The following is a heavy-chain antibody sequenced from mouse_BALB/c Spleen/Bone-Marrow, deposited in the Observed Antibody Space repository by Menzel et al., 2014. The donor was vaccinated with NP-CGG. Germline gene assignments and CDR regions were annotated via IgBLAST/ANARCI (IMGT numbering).Heavy chain of an antibody. CDR3: ARVYGWYFDV. J-gene: IGHJ1*01. CDR2: INNNGGST. V-gene: IGHV5-6-3*01. Sequence: EVQGVESGGGLVQPGGSLKLSCVASGFTFSSYGMSWVRQTPDKRLELVATINNNGGSTYYPDSVKGQFTISRGNAKNTLYLQMSSLKSEDTAMYYCARVYGWYFDVWGAGTTVTVSS. CDR1: GFTFSSYG. D-gene: IGHD1-1*01.